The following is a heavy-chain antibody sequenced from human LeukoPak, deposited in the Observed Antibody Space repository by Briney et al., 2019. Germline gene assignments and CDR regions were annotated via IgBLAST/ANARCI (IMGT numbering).Heavy chain of an antibody. D-gene: IGHD3-10*01. CDR3: AKMPRYYGSGSYYSNFDY. J-gene: IGHJ4*02. V-gene: IGHV3-23*01. CDR2: ISGSGGST. Sequence: PGGSLRLSCAASGFTFSSYAMSWVRQAPGKGLEWVSAISGSGGSTYYADSVKGRFTISRDNSKNTLYLQMNSLRAEDTAVYYCAKMPRYYGSGSYYSNFDYWGQGTLVTVSS. CDR1: GFTFSSYA.